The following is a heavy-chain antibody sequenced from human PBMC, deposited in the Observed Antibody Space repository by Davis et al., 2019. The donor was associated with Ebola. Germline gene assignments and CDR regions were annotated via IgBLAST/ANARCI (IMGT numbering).Heavy chain of an antibody. V-gene: IGHV7-4-1*02. J-gene: IGHJ6*04. Sequence: ASVMVSCKASGYTFTSYAMNWVRQAPGQGLEWMGWINTNTGNPTYAQGFTGRFVFSLDTSVSTAYLQITSLKAEDTAVYYCARSSYTWYFSGMDVWGKGTTVTVSS. CDR3: ARSSYTWYFSGMDV. D-gene: IGHD2-2*01. CDR1: GYTFTSYA. CDR2: INTNTGNP.